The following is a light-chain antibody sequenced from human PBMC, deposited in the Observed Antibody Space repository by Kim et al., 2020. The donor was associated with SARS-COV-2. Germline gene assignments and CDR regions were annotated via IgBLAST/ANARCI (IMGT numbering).Light chain of an antibody. V-gene: IGLV3-1*01. CDR2: EDS. CDR1: KLGGKY. CDR3: QAWDSSTAWV. J-gene: IGLJ1*01. Sequence: SPRQTTSITCYGDKLGGKYACWYQQKPSQSPVLVIYEDSNRPSGIPERFSGYNSGNTATLTISGTQAMDEADYYCQAWDSSTAWVFGTGTKVTVL.